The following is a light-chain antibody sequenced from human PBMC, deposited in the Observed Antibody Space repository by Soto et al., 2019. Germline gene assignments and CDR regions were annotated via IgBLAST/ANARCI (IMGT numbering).Light chain of an antibody. V-gene: IGKV3-15*01. Sequence: EIVMTQSPATLSVSPGERATLSCRASQSVSSNLDWYQQKPGQAPRLLIYGASTRAAGIPARFSGSGSGTEFTLTISSLQSEDFAVYYCQHYNNWSTFGQGTRLEIK. J-gene: IGKJ5*01. CDR2: GAS. CDR1: QSVSSN. CDR3: QHYNNWST.